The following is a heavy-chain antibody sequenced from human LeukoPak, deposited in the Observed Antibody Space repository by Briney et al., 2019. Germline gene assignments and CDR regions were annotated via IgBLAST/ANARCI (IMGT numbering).Heavy chain of an antibody. CDR1: GGSFSGYY. D-gene: IGHD1-26*01. CDR3: AGRVGTY. V-gene: IGHV4-34*01. Sequence: SETLSLTCAVYGGSFSGYYWSWIRQPPGKGLEWIGEINHSGSTNYNPSLKSRVTISVDTSKNQFSRKLSSVTAADTAVYYCAGRVGTYWGQGTLVTVSS. J-gene: IGHJ4*02. CDR2: INHSGST.